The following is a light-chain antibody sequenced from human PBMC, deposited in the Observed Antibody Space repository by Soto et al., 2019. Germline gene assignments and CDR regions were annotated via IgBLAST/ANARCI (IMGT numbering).Light chain of an antibody. CDR1: SSDVGSYNL. V-gene: IGLV2-23*02. J-gene: IGLJ1*01. CDR2: EVS. CDR3: CSYAGSSTFLYV. Sequence: QSVLTQPASVSGSPGQSITISCTGISSDVGSYNLVSWYQQHPGKAPKLMIYEVSKRPSGVSDRFSGSKSGNTASLTISGLQAEDEADYYCCSYAGSSTFLYVFGTGPKVTVL.